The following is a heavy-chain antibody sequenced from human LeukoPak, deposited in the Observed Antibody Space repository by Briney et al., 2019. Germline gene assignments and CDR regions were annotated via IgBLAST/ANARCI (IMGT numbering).Heavy chain of an antibody. V-gene: IGHV4-4*07. CDR1: GGSISSYY. CDR2: IYTSGNT. Sequence: SETLSLTCTVSGGSISSYYWSWIRQPAGEGLEWIGRIYTSGNTNYNPSLKSRVTISVDTSKNQFFLKLTSVTAADTAVYYCAREVRRDGYNYLDYWGQGTLVTVSS. D-gene: IGHD5-24*01. CDR3: AREVRRDGYNYLDY. J-gene: IGHJ4*02.